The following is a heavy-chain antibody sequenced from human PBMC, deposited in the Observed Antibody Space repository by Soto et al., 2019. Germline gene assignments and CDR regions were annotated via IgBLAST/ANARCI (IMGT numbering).Heavy chain of an antibody. CDR3: ARDPYSSSWSGRGWFDP. CDR2: ISSSSSYI. Sequence: EVQLVESGGGLVKPGGSLRLSCAASGFTFSSYSMNWVRQAPGKGLEWVSSISSSSSYIYYADSVKGQFTISRDNAKNSLYLQMNSLRAEDTAVYYXARDPYSSSWSGRGWFDPWGQGTLVTVSS. V-gene: IGHV3-21*01. CDR1: GFTFSSYS. J-gene: IGHJ5*02. D-gene: IGHD6-13*01.